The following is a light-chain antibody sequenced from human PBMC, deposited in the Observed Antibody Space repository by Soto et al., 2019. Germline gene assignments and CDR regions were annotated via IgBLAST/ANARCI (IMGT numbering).Light chain of an antibody. V-gene: IGLV1-40*01. CDR3: CSYAGSYPFV. CDR2: DDT. Sequence: QSVLTQPPSVSGAPGQRVIISCTGSSSNIGADYAVHWYQHLPGTAPKLLITDDTSWPSGVPDRFSGSKSGASASLAITGLQAEDEADYYCCSYAGSYPFVFGTGTKLTVL. J-gene: IGLJ1*01. CDR1: SSNIGADYA.